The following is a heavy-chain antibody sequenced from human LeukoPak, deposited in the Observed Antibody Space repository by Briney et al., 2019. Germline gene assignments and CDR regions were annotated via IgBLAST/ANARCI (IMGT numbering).Heavy chain of an antibody. CDR2: INPNSGGT. D-gene: IGHD3-3*01. CDR1: GYTFTGYY. CDR3: ARGVTIFGVVRGVWFDP. J-gene: IGHJ5*02. V-gene: IGHV1-2*02. Sequence: GASVKVSCKASGYTFTGYYMHWVRQAPGQGLEWMGLINPNSGGTNYAQKFQGRVTMTRDTSISTAYMELSRLRSDDTAVYYCARGVTIFGVVRGVWFDPWGQGTLVTVSS.